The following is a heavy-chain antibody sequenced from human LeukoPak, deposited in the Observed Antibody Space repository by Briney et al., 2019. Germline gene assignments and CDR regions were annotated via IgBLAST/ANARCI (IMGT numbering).Heavy chain of an antibody. CDR2: ISYDGSNK. D-gene: IGHD5-12*01. Sequence: PGGSLRLSCAASGFTFSSYDMHWVRQAPGKGLEWVAVISYDGSNKYYADPVKGRFTISRDNSKNTLYLQMDTLRSEDTAVYYGATQLYTDYSLWAFDIWGQGTMVTVSS. V-gene: IGHV3-30*03. CDR1: GFTFSSYD. J-gene: IGHJ3*02. CDR3: ATQLYTDYSLWAFDI.